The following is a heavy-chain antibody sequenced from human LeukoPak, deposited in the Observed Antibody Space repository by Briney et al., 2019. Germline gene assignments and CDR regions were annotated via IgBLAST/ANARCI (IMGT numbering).Heavy chain of an antibody. V-gene: IGHV7-4-1*02. CDR2: LNTNTGDP. Sequence: ASVKVSCKASGYTFRIYTMNWVRQAPGQGLEWMGWLNTNTGDPTYAQGFTGRFVFSLDTSVSTAYLQISSLKAEDTAVYYCARGVEGYSRYYYYMDVWGKGTTVTVSS. J-gene: IGHJ6*03. D-gene: IGHD5-12*01. CDR3: ARGVEGYSRYYYYMDV. CDR1: GYTFRIYT.